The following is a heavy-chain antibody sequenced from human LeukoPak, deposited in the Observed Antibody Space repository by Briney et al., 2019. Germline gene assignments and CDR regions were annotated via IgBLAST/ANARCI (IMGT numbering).Heavy chain of an antibody. D-gene: IGHD4-17*01. CDR2: IRSKANSYAT. J-gene: IGHJ4*02. CDR3: TRRNDYGDEDFDY. Sequence: GGSLRLSCAASGFTFSGSAVHWVRQASGKGLEWVGRIRSKANSYATAYAASVKGRFTISRDDSKNTAYLQMNSLKTEDTAVYYCTRRNDYGDEDFDYWGQGTLVTVSS. V-gene: IGHV3-73*01. CDR1: GFTFSGSA.